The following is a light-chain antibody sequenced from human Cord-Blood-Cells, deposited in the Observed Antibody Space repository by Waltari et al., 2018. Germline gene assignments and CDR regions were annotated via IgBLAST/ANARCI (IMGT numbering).Light chain of an antibody. Sequence: QSALTQPASVSGSPGQSITIPCTGTSSDVGGYNYVSWYQQHPGKAPKLMIYDVSNRPSGVSNRFSCSKSGNTASLTISGLQAEDEADYYCSSYTSSRVFGGGTKLTVL. J-gene: IGLJ2*01. CDR3: SSYTSSRV. V-gene: IGLV2-14*01. CDR1: SSDVGGYNY. CDR2: DVS.